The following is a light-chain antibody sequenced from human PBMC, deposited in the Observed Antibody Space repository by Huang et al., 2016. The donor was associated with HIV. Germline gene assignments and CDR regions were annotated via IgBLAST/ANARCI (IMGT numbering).Light chain of an antibody. J-gene: IGKJ3*01. CDR2: DAT. CDR3: QQRSDWPT. Sequence: EIVLTQSPATLSLSPGERATLSCSASQSVSTYLAWYQQKPGQAPRLLIYDATNRATGVPPRFSGSGSGTDFTLTITSLEPEDFAVYYCQQRSDWPTFGPGSKVDI. CDR1: QSVSTY. V-gene: IGKV3-11*01.